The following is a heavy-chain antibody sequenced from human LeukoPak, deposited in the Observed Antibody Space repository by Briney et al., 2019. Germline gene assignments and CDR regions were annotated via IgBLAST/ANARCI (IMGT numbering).Heavy chain of an antibody. V-gene: IGHV4-31*03. Sequence: SQTLSLTCTVPGGSISSGGYYWSWIRQHPGKGLEWIGYIYYSGSTYYNPSLKSRVTISVDTSKNQFSLKLSSVTAADTAVYYCARRPVVGPGAIDYWGQGTLVTVSS. J-gene: IGHJ4*02. CDR2: IYYSGST. CDR3: ARRPVVGPGAIDY. CDR1: GGSISSGGYY. D-gene: IGHD2-2*01.